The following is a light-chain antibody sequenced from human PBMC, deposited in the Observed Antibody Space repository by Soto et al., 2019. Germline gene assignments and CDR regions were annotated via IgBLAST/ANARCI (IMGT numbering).Light chain of an antibody. CDR2: DVT. CDR1: SSDVGDFYS. J-gene: IGLJ3*02. V-gene: IGLV2-14*03. CDR3: SSSTTGSALVV. Sequence: QSVLTQPASVSGSPGQSITISCTATSSDVGDFYSVSWYQQHPGKAPKLVIYDVTTRPSGVSNRFSGSKSGNTASLTISGLQTEDEADYYCSSSTTGSALVVFGGGTKVTVL.